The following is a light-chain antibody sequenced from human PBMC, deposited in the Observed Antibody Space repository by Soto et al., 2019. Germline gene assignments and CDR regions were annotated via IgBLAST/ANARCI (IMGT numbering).Light chain of an antibody. CDR2: AAS. CDR3: QQNFSIPIT. V-gene: IGKV1-39*01. Sequence: DIQMTQSPSSLSASVGYRFTITCRASQSISTYLNWYHQKPGKAPDLLIYAASSLKSGVPSRFSGSGSGTHFTLTITGLQPADFATYYCQQNFSIPITFGQGTRLEIK. J-gene: IGKJ5*01. CDR1: QSISTY.